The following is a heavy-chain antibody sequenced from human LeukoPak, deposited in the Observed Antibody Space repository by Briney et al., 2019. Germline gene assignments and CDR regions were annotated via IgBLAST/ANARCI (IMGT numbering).Heavy chain of an antibody. V-gene: IGHV4-59*01. CDR1: GGSISSYY. D-gene: IGHD2-15*01. CDR3: ARGMGGPDY. CDR2: TSYSGST. J-gene: IGHJ4*02. Sequence: SETLSLTCTVSGGSISSYYWSWIRKPPGKGLEWIGYTSYSGSTNYNPSLKSRVTMSVDTSKNQFSLKLSSVTAADTAVYYCARGMGGPDYWGQGTLVTVSS.